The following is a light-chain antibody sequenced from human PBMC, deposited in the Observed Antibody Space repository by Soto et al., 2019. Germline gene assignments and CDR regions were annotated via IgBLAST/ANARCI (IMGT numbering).Light chain of an antibody. Sequence: DIQMTQSPSSLSASVGDRVTITCRASHPININLVWFQQKPGKAPKLLIYDASSLESGVPSRFSGSGSGTEFTLTISSLQPDDFATYYCQQYNSYSYTFGQGTKLEIK. CDR1: HPININ. CDR2: DAS. CDR3: QQYNSYSYT. J-gene: IGKJ2*01. V-gene: IGKV1-16*01.